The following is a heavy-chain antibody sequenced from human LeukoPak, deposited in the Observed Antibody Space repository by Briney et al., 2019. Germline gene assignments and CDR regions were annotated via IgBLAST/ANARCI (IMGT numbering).Heavy chain of an antibody. J-gene: IGHJ1*01. CDR2: FFYSGST. CDR3: ASASGWKYFQH. D-gene: IGHD6-19*01. CDR1: GGSISGSTYY. Sequence: KSSETLSLTCTVSGGSISGSTYYWGWIRQPPGKGLEWIGSFFYSGSTYYNPSLSLKGRVTLSVDTSKNQFSLRLRSVTAADTAVYYCASASGWKYFQHWGQGTLVPVSS. V-gene: IGHV4-39*01.